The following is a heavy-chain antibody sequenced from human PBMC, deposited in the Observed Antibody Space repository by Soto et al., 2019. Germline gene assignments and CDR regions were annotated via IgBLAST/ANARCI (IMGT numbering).Heavy chain of an antibody. CDR2: IYYSGST. CDR1: GGSISSGGYY. J-gene: IGHJ5*02. V-gene: IGHV4-31*03. Sequence: SETLSLTCTVSGGSISSGGYYWSWIRQHPGKGLEWIGYIYYSGSTYYNPSLKSRVTISVDTSKNQFSLKLSSVTAADTTVYYCARDVVAAAQYNWFDPWGQGTLVTVSS. D-gene: IGHD6-13*01. CDR3: ARDVVAAAQYNWFDP.